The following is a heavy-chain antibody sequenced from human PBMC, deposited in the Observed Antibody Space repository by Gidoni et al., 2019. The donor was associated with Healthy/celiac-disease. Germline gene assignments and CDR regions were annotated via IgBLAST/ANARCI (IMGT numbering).Heavy chain of an antibody. Sequence: QVQLVQSGAEVKKPGASVKVSCQVSGYTLTALSMHWVRQAPGKGLEWMGGFDPEDGETIYAQKFQGRVTMTEDTSTDTAYMELSSLRSEDTAVYYCARGPSYSSGWSNFYDYWGQGTLVTVSS. V-gene: IGHV1-24*01. CDR1: GYTLTALS. CDR2: FDPEDGET. CDR3: ARGPSYSSGWSNFYDY. J-gene: IGHJ4*02. D-gene: IGHD6-19*01.